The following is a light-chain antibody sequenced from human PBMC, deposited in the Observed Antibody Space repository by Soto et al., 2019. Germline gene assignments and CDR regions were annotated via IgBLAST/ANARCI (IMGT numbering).Light chain of an antibody. CDR2: GAS. J-gene: IGKJ3*01. CDR1: QSVSSNN. CDR3: QQYGRSPFT. V-gene: IGKV3-20*01. Sequence: EIVLTQSPGTLSLSPGERATLSCRASQSVSSNNLAWYQQRLGQAPRVVIYGASTRATGIPDRFSGSGSGTDFTLTISTLGPEDFAVYYFQQYGRSPFTFGPRTKVDIK.